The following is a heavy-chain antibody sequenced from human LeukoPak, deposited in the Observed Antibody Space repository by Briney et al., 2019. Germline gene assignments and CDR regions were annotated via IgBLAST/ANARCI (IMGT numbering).Heavy chain of an antibody. CDR3: ARAGQLNY. D-gene: IGHD6-13*01. J-gene: IGHJ4*02. Sequence: GGSLRLSCVGSGFTFSGYWMNWVRQAPGRGLEWVAKIEEDGSAKYYMDSVKGRFSIYRDNAKNSLYLQMYSLRAEDTAMYYCARAGQLNYWGQETLVTVSS. V-gene: IGHV3-7*05. CDR1: GFTFSGYW. CDR2: IEEDGSAK.